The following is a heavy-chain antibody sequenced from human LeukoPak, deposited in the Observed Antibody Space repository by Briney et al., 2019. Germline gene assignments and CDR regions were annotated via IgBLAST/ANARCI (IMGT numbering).Heavy chain of an antibody. V-gene: IGHV4-39*01. CDR3: ARRDSGFGEGNWFDP. Sequence: SETLSLTCTVSGGSISSSSYYWGWIRQPPGKGLEWIGSIYYSGSTYYNPSLKSRVTISVDTSKNQFSLKLSSVTAADTAVYDCARRDSGFGEGNWFDPWGQGTLVTVSS. CDR2: IYYSGST. CDR1: GGSISSSSYY. J-gene: IGHJ5*02. D-gene: IGHD3-10*01.